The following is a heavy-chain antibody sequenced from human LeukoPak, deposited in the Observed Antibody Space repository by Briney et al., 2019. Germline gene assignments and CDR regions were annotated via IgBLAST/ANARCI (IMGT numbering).Heavy chain of an antibody. J-gene: IGHJ5*02. Sequence: ASVKVSCKASGYIFSNYAIIWVRQAPGQGLEWMGWISAHNGNTNYAQKFQDRVTMTTDTSTSTAYMELRSLRYDDTAVYYCAREEGAIIAAAGMKSYNWFDPWGQGTLVTISS. CDR1: GYIFSNYA. V-gene: IGHV1-18*01. CDR3: AREEGAIIAAAGMKSYNWFDP. CDR2: ISAHNGNT. D-gene: IGHD6-13*01.